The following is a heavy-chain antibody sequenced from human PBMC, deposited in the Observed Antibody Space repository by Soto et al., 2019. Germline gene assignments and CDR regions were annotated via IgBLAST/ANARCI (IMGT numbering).Heavy chain of an antibody. V-gene: IGHV2-5*02. Sequence: QITLKESGPTLVKPTQTLTLTCTFSGFSLSSTRMAVGWIRQPPGKALEWLALIYWDDDKRYSPFLKSRLTITKDTSKNQVVLTMANMDPQDTARHYCAQIVVAGLGYYFDYWGQGTLVTVSS. CDR3: AQIVVAGLGYYFDY. CDR1: GFSLSSTRMA. CDR2: IYWDDDK. J-gene: IGHJ4*02. D-gene: IGHD6-19*01.